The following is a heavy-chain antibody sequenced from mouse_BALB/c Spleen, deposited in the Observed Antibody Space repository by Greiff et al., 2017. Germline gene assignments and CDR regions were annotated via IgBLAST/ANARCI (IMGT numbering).Heavy chain of an antibody. J-gene: IGHJ1*01. CDR2: INPSNGRT. D-gene: IGHD1-2*01. CDR3: ARHITTAHWYFDV. Sequence: VQLQQPGAELVKPGASVKLSCKASGYTFTSYWMHWVKQRPGQGLEWIGEINPSNGRTNYNEKFKSKATLTVDKSSSTAYMQLSSLTSEDSAVYYCARHITTAHWYFDVWGAGTTVTVSS. CDR1: GYTFTSYW. V-gene: IGHV1S81*02.